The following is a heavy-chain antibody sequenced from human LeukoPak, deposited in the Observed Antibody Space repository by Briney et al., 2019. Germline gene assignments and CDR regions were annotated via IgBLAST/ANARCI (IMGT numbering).Heavy chain of an antibody. CDR2: IYYSGST. J-gene: IGHJ5*02. D-gene: IGHD2-15*01. CDR1: GGSISSGDYY. CDR3: AREGRGYCSGGSCYNWFDP. V-gene: IGHV4-30-4*08. Sequence: PSETLSLTCTVSGGSISSGDYYWSWIRQPPGKGLEWIGYIYYSGSTYYNPSLKSRVTISVDTSKNQFSLKLSSVTAADTAVYYCAREGRGYCSGGSCYNWFDPWGQGTLVTVSS.